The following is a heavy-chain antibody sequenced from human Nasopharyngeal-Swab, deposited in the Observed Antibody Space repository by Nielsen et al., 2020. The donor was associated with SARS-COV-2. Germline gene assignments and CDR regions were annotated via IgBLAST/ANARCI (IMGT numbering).Heavy chain of an antibody. V-gene: IGHV4-34*01. CDR3: ARGYFDFRSPSLGYHMDV. CDR2: INHGGTT. D-gene: IGHD3-3*01. CDR1: SGSFSEYN. Sequence: SETLSLTCAVFSGSFSEYNWNWIRQPPGKGLEWIGEINHGGTTNYNPSLKSRVTLSVATSKNQFSLKLSSVTAADTAVFYCARGYFDFRSPSLGYHMDVWGTGTTVTVSS. J-gene: IGHJ6*03.